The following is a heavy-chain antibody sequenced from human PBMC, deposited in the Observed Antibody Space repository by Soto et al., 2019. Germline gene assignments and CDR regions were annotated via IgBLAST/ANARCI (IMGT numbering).Heavy chain of an antibody. CDR3: ARGVSLYSWSYYFDY. CDR1: GGSISSYY. D-gene: IGHD1-26*01. V-gene: IGHV4-59*01. Sequence: SETLSLTCTVSGGSISSYYWSWIRQPPGKGQEWIGYIYYSGSTNYNPSLKSRVTISVDTSKNQFSLKLSSVTAADTAGYYCARGVSLYSWSYYFDYWGQGTMVTVSS. CDR2: IYYSGST. J-gene: IGHJ4*02.